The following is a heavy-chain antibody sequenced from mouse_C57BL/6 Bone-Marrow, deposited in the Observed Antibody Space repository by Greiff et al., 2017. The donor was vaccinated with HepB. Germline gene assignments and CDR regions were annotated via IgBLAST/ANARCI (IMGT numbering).Heavy chain of an antibody. V-gene: IGHV1-82*01. CDR1: GYAFSSSW. CDR2: IYPGDGDT. J-gene: IGHJ3*01. Sequence: ESGPELVKPGASVKISCKASGYAFSSSWMNWVKQRPGKGLEWIGRIYPGDGDTNYNGKFKGKATLTADKSSSTAYMQLSSLTSEDSAVYFCARAPGTWFAYWGQGTLVTVSA. CDR3: ARAPGTWFAY.